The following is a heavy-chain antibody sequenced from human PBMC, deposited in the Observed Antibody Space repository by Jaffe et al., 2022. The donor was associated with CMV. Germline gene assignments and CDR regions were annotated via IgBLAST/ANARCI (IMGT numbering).Heavy chain of an antibody. CDR2: ISGSGGST. CDR3: AKDSYNSTLSYYDYVWGSYRYYYYYGMDV. Sequence: EVQLLESGGGLVQPGGSLRLSCAASGFTFSSYAMSWVRQAPGKGLEWVSAISGSGGSTYYADSVKGRFTISRDNSKNTLYLQMNSLRAEDTAVYYCAKDSYNSTLSYYDYVWGSYRYYYYYGMDVWGQGTTVTVSS. J-gene: IGHJ6*02. CDR1: GFTFSSYA. D-gene: IGHD3-16*02. V-gene: IGHV3-23*01.